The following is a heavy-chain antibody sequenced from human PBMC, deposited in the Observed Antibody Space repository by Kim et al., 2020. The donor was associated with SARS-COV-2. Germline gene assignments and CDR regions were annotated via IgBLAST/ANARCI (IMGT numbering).Heavy chain of an antibody. D-gene: IGHD2-15*01. CDR2: ISTDGSST. J-gene: IGHJ4*02. CDR1: GFAFSNYW. Sequence: GGSLRLSCAASGFAFSNYWMHWVRQAPGKGLVWVSRISTDGSSTSYADSVKGRFTISRDNAENTLYLQMNSLRDEDTAVYYCAAHSFGSLEFGGQGTLVT. V-gene: IGHV3-74*01. CDR3: AAHSFGSLEF.